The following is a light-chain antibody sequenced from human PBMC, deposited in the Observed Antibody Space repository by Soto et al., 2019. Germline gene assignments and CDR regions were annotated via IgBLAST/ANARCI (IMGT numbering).Light chain of an antibody. CDR1: QNVANY. V-gene: IGKV3-15*01. CDR2: ESS. CDR3: QQYANWPKT. Sequence: EIVLTQSPATLSLSPGERATLSCRASQNVANYLDWYQQKPGQAPRLLIYESSTRATGIPARFSGSGSETEFTLTISSLQSEDLAVYYCQQYANWPKTFGQGTKVDIK. J-gene: IGKJ1*01.